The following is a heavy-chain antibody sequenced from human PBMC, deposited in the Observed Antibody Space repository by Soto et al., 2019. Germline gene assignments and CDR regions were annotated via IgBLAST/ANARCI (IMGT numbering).Heavy chain of an antibody. D-gene: IGHD3-9*01. J-gene: IGHJ4*02. CDR3: AKGHYDILTGYTDY. CDR1: GFTFDDYA. V-gene: IGHV3-9*01. Sequence: EVQLVESGGGLVQPGRSLRLSCAASGFTFDDYAMHWVRQAPGKGLEWVSGISWNSGSIGYADSVKGRFTISRDNAKNYLYLQMNSLRAEDTALYYCAKGHYDILTGYTDYWGQGTLVTVSS. CDR2: ISWNSGSI.